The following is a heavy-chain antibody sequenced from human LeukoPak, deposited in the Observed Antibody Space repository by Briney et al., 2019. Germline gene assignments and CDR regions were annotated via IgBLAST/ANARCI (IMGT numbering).Heavy chain of an antibody. Sequence: ASVKVSCKASGYTFTNYAMNWVRQAPGQGLEWMGWINTNTGHPTYAQGFTGRFVFSLDTSVSTAYLQISSLKAEDTAVYYCARAVGDTVTLYYFDYWGQGTLVAVSS. J-gene: IGHJ4*02. D-gene: IGHD4-17*01. V-gene: IGHV7-4-1*02. CDR2: INTNTGHP. CDR3: ARAVGDTVTLYYFDY. CDR1: GYTFTNYA.